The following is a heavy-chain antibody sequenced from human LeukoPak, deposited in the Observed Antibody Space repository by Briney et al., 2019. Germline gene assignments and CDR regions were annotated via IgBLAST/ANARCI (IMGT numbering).Heavy chain of an antibody. V-gene: IGHV1-69*05. CDR3: ASLDYYDSSN. CDR2: IIPIFGTA. CDR1: GGTFSSYA. Sequence: SVKVSCKAFGGTFSSYAISWVRQAPGQGLEWMGRIIPIFGTANYAQKFQGRVTITTDESTSTAYMELSSLRSEDTAVYYCASLDYYDSSNWGQGTLVTVSS. D-gene: IGHD3-22*01. J-gene: IGHJ4*02.